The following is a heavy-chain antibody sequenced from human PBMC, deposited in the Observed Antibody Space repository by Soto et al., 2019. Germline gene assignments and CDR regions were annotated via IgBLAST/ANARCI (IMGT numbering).Heavy chain of an antibody. Sequence: GGSLRLSCAASGFTFSSYGMHWVRQAPGKGLEWVAVIWYDGSNKYYADSVKGRFTISRDNSKNTLYLQMNSLRAEDTAVYYCAKVPRVSYALNWFDPWGQGTLVTVSS. CDR3: AKVPRVSYALNWFDP. CDR1: GFTFSSYG. J-gene: IGHJ5*02. CDR2: IWYDGSNK. V-gene: IGHV3-33*06. D-gene: IGHD2-8*01.